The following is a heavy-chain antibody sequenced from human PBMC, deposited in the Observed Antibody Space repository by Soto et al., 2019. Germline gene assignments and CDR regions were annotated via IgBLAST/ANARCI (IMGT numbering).Heavy chain of an antibody. CDR1: GYTFTNFG. V-gene: IGHV1-18*01. CDR2: ISAFNGHT. CDR3: AREPPRATAGLNYFDP. Sequence: QAQLVQSGTEVKKPGASVKVSCKTSGYTFTNFGISWVRQAPGQGLEWMGWISAFNGHTHHAQKFQGRVTLTTDTSTTTAFLELRSLRSDDTAVYYCAREPPRATAGLNYFDPWGQGTLVSVSS. D-gene: IGHD6-13*01. J-gene: IGHJ5*02.